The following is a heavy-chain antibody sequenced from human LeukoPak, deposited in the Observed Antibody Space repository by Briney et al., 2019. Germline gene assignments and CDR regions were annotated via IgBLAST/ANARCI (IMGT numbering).Heavy chain of an antibody. V-gene: IGHV3-48*03. Sequence: GGSLRLSCAASGFTFSSYEMNWVRQAPGKGLEWVSYISSSGSTIYYADSVKGRFTISRDSAKNSLYLQMNSLRAEDTAVYYCAELGITMIGGVWGKGTTVAISS. CDR2: ISSSGSTI. CDR3: AELGITMIGGV. D-gene: IGHD3-10*02. CDR1: GFTFSSYE. J-gene: IGHJ6*04.